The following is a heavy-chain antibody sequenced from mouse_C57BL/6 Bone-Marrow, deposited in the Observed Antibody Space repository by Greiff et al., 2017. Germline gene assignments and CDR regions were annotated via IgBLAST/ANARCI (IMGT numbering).Heavy chain of an antibody. CDR1: GYTFTSYD. Sequence: QVQLQQSGPELVKPGASVKLSCKASGYTFTSYDINWVKQRPGQGLEWIGWIYPRDGSTKYNEKFKGKATLTVDTSSSTAYMELHSLPSEDSAVYFCASSPITTVVAPSAMDYGGQGTSVTVSS. J-gene: IGHJ4*01. CDR3: ASSPITTVVAPSAMDY. V-gene: IGHV1-85*01. CDR2: IYPRDGST. D-gene: IGHD1-1*01.